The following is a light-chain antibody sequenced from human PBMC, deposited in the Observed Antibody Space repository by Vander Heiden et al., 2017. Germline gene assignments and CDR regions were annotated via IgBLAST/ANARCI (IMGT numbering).Light chain of an antibody. CDR3: QQFDYLPT. Sequence: QMTQSPSSLPASVGDRVTITCQPSHDINNCLNWYHQKPGKAPKLLIYDVSHLESGVPSRFSGSGSGRDFTLTISGLQPEDIGTYYCQQFDYLPTFGPGTKVEI. CDR1: HDINNC. V-gene: IGKV1-33*01. CDR2: DVS. J-gene: IGKJ1*01.